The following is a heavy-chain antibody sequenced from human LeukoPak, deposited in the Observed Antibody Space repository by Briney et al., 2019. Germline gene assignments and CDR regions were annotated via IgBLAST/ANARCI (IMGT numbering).Heavy chain of an antibody. J-gene: IGHJ6*02. V-gene: IGHV3-48*03. CDR2: ISTSGSTR. Sequence: PGGSLRLSCAAFGFTFSSYELNWVRLAPGKGLEWLSYISTSGSTRYYADSVKGRFTIPRDNAENSLYLQMNSLRAEDTAVYYCATYCSSTSCYKTRYMDVWGQGATVTVSS. CDR1: GFTFSSYE. D-gene: IGHD2-2*01. CDR3: ATYCSSTSCYKTRYMDV.